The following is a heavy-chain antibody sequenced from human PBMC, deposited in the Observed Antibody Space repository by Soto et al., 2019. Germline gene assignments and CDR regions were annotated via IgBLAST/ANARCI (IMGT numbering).Heavy chain of an antibody. V-gene: IGHV4-4*07. D-gene: IGHD1-1*01. CDR2: IYTSGST. Sequence: XETLSIPGAVSGGSISSYDWSWIRQPAGKGLEWIGRIYTSGSTNYNPSLKSRVTMTRNTSISTAYMELSSLRSEDTAVYYCARGRTGTPSGMDVWGQGTTVTVSS. CDR3: ARGRTGTPSGMDV. CDR1: GGSISSYD. J-gene: IGHJ6*02.